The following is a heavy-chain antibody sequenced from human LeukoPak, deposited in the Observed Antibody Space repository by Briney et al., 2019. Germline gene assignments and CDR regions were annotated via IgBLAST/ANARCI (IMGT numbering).Heavy chain of an antibody. CDR2: IYSGGST. D-gene: IGHD3-22*01. J-gene: IGHJ3*02. CDR3: ARENEYYYDCTRAFDI. Sequence: GGSLRLSCAASGFTVSSNYMSWVRQAPGKGLEWVSVIYSGGSTYYADSVKGRFTISRDNSKNTLYLQMNSLRAEDTAMYYCARENEYYYDCTRAFDIWGQGTMVTVSS. CDR1: GFTVSSNY. V-gene: IGHV3-53*01.